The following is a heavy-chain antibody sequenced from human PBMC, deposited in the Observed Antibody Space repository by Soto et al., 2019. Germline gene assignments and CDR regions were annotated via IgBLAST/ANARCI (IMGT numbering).Heavy chain of an antibody. CDR2: ISGGGGSS. J-gene: IGHJ6*02. D-gene: IGHD4-17*01. CDR1: GLTFSNYA. Sequence: EVKLLESGGGFIQPGGSLRLSCTASGLTFSNYAMSWVRQAPGKGLEFVSFISGGGGSSYSADSVKGRFTVSRDNLKNTLSLQVNSLGVEDTGVYYCVKLLRSWYGHNALDVWGQATTVTVSS. CDR3: VKLLRSWYGHNALDV. V-gene: IGHV3-23*01.